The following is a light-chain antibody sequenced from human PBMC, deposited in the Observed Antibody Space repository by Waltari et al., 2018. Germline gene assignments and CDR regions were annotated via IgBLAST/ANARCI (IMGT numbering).Light chain of an antibody. CDR1: QDVRNIV. Sequence: SCRAMQDVRNIVAWYQQKPGQAPILLIYGASSRAAGRPGRFSGSGSGPYFSLTISRLEPEDFAVYYCQHHVRLPATFGQGTKV. CDR2: GAS. CDR3: QHHVRLPAT. J-gene: IGKJ1*01. V-gene: IGKV3-20*01.